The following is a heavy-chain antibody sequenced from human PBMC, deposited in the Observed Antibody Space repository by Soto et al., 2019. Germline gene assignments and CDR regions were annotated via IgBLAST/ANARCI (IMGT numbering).Heavy chain of an antibody. CDR1: GGCLSSSSW. CDR3: VHHGGDPYYHDL. Sequence: PXASLALTCAVCGGCLSSSSWWGWFRQPPGKALEWLGEIYYSGSTKYNPSLNSRVTISADQSKNDFSLRLSSVTAADTAVYYCVHHGGDPYYHDLWGQRMLVTVSS. J-gene: IGHJ4*02. CDR2: IYYSGST. D-gene: IGHD4-17*01. V-gene: IGHV4-4*02.